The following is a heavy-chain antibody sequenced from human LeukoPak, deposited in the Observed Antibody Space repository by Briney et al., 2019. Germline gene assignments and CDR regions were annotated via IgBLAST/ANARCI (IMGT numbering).Heavy chain of an antibody. CDR1: GFTFSSYN. D-gene: IGHD1-26*01. V-gene: IGHV3-21*06. Sequence: GGSLRLSCAASGFTFSSYNMNWVRQAPGKGPEWVSSITSSSSYIYYADSVKGRFTISRDNAKNSPYLQMDSLRVEDTAVYYCARDPYSGSYGPYYYYYMDVWGEGTTVTISS. J-gene: IGHJ6*03. CDR3: ARDPYSGSYGPYYYYYMDV. CDR2: ITSSSSYI.